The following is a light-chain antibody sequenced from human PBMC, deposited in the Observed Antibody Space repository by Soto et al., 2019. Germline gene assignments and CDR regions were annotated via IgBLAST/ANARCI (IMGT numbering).Light chain of an antibody. CDR2: AAS. V-gene: IGKV1-39*01. Sequence: DIQMPQSPSSLSASVGDRVTITCRASQIISTYLNWYQQRAGLAPRLLIYAASSLQSGVPPRFSGSGSGTDFTLTISSLQPEDFATYFCQQTYSAPPTFGQGTKVDIK. CDR3: QQTYSAPPT. J-gene: IGKJ1*01. CDR1: QIISTY.